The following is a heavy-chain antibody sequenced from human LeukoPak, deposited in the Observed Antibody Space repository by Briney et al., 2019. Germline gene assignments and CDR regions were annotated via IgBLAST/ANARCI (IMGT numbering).Heavy chain of an antibody. D-gene: IGHD5-18*01. CDR2: IYHSGST. Sequence: PSQTLSLTCAVSGGSISSGGYSWSWIRQPPGKDLEWIGYIYHSGSTYYNPSLKSRVTISVDRSKNQFSLKLSSVTAADTAVYYCARGTWIQLWLGFDYWGQGTLVTVSS. J-gene: IGHJ4*02. CDR1: GGSISSGGYS. CDR3: ARGTWIQLWLGFDY. V-gene: IGHV4-30-2*01.